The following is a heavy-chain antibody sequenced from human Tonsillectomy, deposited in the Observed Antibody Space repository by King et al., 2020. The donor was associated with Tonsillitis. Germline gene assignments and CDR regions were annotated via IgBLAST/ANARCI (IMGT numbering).Heavy chain of an antibody. CDR2: INPNSGGT. CDR3: ARALSTHYYDGSGYYYSTKRGGLDY. Sequence: VQLVESGAEVKKPGASVNVSCKTSGYTFTGYFIHWVRQAPGHGLDWMGWINPNSGGTYYAQKFQGRVTMTKDTSISTAYMDLSRLRSDDTAVYYCARALSTHYYDGSGYYYSTKRGGLDYWGQGTLVTVSS. J-gene: IGHJ4*02. D-gene: IGHD3-22*01. V-gene: IGHV1-2*02. CDR1: GYTFTGYF.